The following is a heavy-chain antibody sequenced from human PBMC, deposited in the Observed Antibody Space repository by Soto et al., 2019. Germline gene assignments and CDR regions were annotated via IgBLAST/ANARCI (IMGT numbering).Heavy chain of an antibody. D-gene: IGHD2-21*01. CDR3: VGASCGYIDY. Sequence: SETLSLTCTVSGGSISSYYWSWIRQPPGKGLEWIGYIYYSGSTNYNPSLKSRVTISVDTSKNQFSLKLSSVTAADTAVYYCVGASCGYIDYWGQGTLVTVSS. CDR1: GGSISSYY. V-gene: IGHV4-59*01. J-gene: IGHJ4*02. CDR2: IYYSGST.